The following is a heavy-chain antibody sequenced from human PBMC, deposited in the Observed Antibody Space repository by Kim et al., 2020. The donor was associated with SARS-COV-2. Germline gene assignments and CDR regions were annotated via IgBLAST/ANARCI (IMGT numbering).Heavy chain of an antibody. CDR3: ARGSNSWNSYYSYAMDV. J-gene: IGHJ6*02. CDR1: GFTFSNYA. V-gene: IGHV3-48*02. CDR2: ITSSSTTI. Sequence: GGSLRLSCAASGFTFSNYAMNWVRQAPGKGLEWVSYITSSSTTIYYADSVKGRFTISRDNARNSLYLQMNSLRDEDTAVYYCARGSNSWNSYYSYAMDVWGQGTTVTVSS. D-gene: IGHD2-2*01.